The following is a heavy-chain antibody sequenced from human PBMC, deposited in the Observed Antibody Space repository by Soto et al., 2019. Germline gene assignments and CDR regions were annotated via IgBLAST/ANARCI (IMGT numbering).Heavy chain of an antibody. D-gene: IGHD3-3*01. J-gene: IGHJ6*02. V-gene: IGHV4-4*02. CDR1: GGSILSSNC. CDR3: ARGGRYYDFWSGYYKSYGMDV. Sequence: SDTLSLTCAVPGGSILSSNCWSWVRQPPGKGLEWIGEIYHSGSTNYNPSLKSRVTISVDKSKNQFSLKLSSVTAADTAVYYCARGGRYYDFWSGYYKSYGMDVWGQGTTVT. CDR2: IYHSGST.